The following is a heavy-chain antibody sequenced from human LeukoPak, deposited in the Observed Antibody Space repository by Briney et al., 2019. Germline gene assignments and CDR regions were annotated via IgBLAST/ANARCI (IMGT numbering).Heavy chain of an antibody. Sequence: ASVKVSCKASGCTFTSYAISWVRQAPGQGLEWMGRIIPILGIANYAQKFQGRVTMTADKSTSTAYMELSSLRSEDTAVYYCARDRYSDDAFDIWGQGTMVTVSS. J-gene: IGHJ3*02. D-gene: IGHD4-11*01. CDR2: IIPILGIA. CDR1: GCTFTSYA. CDR3: ARDRYSDDAFDI. V-gene: IGHV1-69*04.